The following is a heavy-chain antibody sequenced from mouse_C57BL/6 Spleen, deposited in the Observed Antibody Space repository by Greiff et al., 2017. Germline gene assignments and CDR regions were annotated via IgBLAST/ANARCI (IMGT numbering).Heavy chain of an antibody. J-gene: IGHJ1*03. CDR2: IWSGGST. Sequence: VQLQQSGPGLVQPSQSLSITCTVSGFSLTSYGVHWVRQSPGKGLEWLGVIWSGGSTDYNAAFISRLSISKDNSKSQVFFKMNSLQADDTAIYYCARRGDYDQYFDVWGTGTTVTVSS. V-gene: IGHV2-2*01. D-gene: IGHD2-4*01. CDR1: GFSLTSYG. CDR3: ARRGDYDQYFDV.